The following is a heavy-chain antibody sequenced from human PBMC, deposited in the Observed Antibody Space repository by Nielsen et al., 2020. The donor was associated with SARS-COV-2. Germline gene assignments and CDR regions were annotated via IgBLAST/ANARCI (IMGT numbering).Heavy chain of an antibody. CDR3: ARAYYDFWSGYSGFDY. D-gene: IGHD3-3*01. V-gene: IGHV3-33*01. Sequence: GGSLRLSCAASGFTFSSYGMHWVRQAPGKGLEWVAVIWYDGSNKYYADSVKGRFTISRDNSKNTLYLQMNSLRAEDTAVYYCARAYYDFWSGYSGFDYWGQGTLVTVSS. CDR1: GFTFSSYG. J-gene: IGHJ4*02. CDR2: IWYDGSNK.